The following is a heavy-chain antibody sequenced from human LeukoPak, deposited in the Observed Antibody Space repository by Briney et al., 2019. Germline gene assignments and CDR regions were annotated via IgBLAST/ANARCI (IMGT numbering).Heavy chain of an antibody. CDR3: ATAYSSGWADY. V-gene: IGHV3-30*04. Sequence: GGSLRLSCAASGINFSGYAMHWVRQAPGKGLEWVAIISYDGSNKNYADSVKGRLTISRDNSNNMLFLQFNSLRTDDTAVYFCATAYSSGWADYWGQGTLVTVSS. CDR1: GINFSGYA. CDR2: ISYDGSNK. J-gene: IGHJ4*02. D-gene: IGHD6-19*01.